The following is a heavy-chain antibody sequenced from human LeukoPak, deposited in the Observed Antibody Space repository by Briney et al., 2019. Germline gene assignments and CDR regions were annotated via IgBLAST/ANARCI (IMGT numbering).Heavy chain of an antibody. J-gene: IGHJ4*02. CDR1: GLIFSNCW. Sequence: PGGSLRLSCAASGLIFSNCWMTWVRQAPGKGLEWVGRIKSEVDGATRDYAAPVRGRFTLSRDDSRNTLYLQMNSLKTEDTAFYYCTTDIPSTSGGAIAYWGQGTLVTVSS. CDR2: IKSEVDGATR. V-gene: IGHV3-15*01. D-gene: IGHD3-16*02. CDR3: TTDIPSTSGGAIAY.